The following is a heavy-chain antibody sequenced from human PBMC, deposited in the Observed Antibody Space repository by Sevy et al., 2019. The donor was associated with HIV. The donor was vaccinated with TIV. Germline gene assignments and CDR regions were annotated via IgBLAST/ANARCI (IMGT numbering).Heavy chain of an antibody. J-gene: IGHJ4*02. CDR2: IHPADSDT. CDR1: GYNFTPHW. Sequence: GESLKISCKGTGYNFTPHWVGWVRQKPGQGLEWLGIIHPADSDTGYSPSFEGQVTISVDNSITTVYLQWSSLKASDTAMYYCARQGDLDYFDYWGQGTLVTVSS. D-gene: IGHD1-1*01. CDR3: ARQGDLDYFDY. V-gene: IGHV5-51*01.